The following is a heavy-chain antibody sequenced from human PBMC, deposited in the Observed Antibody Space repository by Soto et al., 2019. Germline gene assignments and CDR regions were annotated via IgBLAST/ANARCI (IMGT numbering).Heavy chain of an antibody. CDR1: GYTFTSFG. CDR2: ISAYNGNT. J-gene: IGHJ3*02. D-gene: IGHD2-15*01. CDR3: ARDHRGGTDAFDI. V-gene: IGHV1-18*01. Sequence: QVHLVQAGAEVKKPGASVKVSCKASGYTFTSFGISWVRQAPGQGREWMGGISAYNGNTNYAENLQGRVTMTTDTSTSTAYMELRSLRSDDTAVYYCARDHRGGTDAFDIWGQGTMVTVSS.